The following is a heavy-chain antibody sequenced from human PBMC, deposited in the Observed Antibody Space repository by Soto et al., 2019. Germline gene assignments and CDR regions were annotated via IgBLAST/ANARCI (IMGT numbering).Heavy chain of an antibody. J-gene: IGHJ4*02. CDR3: AKRVGYGDYNTY. D-gene: IGHD4-17*01. CDR1: GFTFSSNA. CDR2: ISGSGGST. V-gene: IGHV3-23*01. Sequence: VGLRPSCAASGFTFSSNAMSRVRQAPGKGLEWVSAISGSGGSTYYADSGKGRFTISRDNSKNTLYLQMNSLRAEDTAVYYCAKRVGYGDYNTYWGQGTLVTVSS.